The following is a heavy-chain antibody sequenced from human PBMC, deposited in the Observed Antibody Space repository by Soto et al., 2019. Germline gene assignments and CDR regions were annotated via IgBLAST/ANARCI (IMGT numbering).Heavy chain of an antibody. Sequence: QVQLVESGGGVVQPGRSLRLSCAASGFTFSSSAMHWVRQAPGKGLAWVAGIAYDGSNKYHADSVKGRFTISRDNSKNTLYVQMNSLRGEDTAVYYCARDSPQGIDYWGQGALVTVSS. J-gene: IGHJ4*02. CDR2: IAYDGSNK. D-gene: IGHD3-10*01. V-gene: IGHV3-30-3*01. CDR1: GFTFSSSA. CDR3: ARDSPQGIDY.